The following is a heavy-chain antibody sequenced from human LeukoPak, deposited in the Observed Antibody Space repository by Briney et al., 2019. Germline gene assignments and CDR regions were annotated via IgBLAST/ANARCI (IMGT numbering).Heavy chain of an antibody. CDR3: ARLPGCSGADCFRAFDI. CDR1: GGSISSSSYY. CDR2: IYYSGST. J-gene: IGHJ3*02. D-gene: IGHD2-21*02. Sequence: SETLSLTCTVSGGSISSSSYYWGWIRQPPGKGLEWIGSIYYSGSTYYNPSLKSRVTISVDASKNQFSLKLSSVTAADTAVYYCARLPGCSGADCFRAFDIWGQGTMVTVSS. V-gene: IGHV4-39*01.